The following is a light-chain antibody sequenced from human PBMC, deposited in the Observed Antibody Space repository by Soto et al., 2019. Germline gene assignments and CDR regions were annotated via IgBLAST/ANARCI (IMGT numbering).Light chain of an antibody. Sequence: QAVVTHPPSVSGAPGQSVTISCTGSSSNIGAGHAVHWYQQLPGTAPKLLIHSNNNRPSGVPDRFSGSKSGTSASLAIAGLQADDEADYYCQSYDPTLRTSLFGGGTKLTVL. V-gene: IGLV1-40*01. J-gene: IGLJ2*01. CDR2: SNN. CDR3: QSYDPTLRTSL. CDR1: SSNIGAGHA.